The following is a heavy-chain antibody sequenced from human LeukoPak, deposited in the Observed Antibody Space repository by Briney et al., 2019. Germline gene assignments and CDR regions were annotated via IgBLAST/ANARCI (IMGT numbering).Heavy chain of an antibody. D-gene: IGHD2-15*01. V-gene: IGHV1-18*01. CDR3: ARVGLCSGGSCYYYMDV. CDR1: GYTFSRYG. CDR2: ISAYNGNT. J-gene: IGHJ6*03. Sequence: PVASVKVSCKASGYTFSRYGISWVRQAPGQGLEWMGWISAYNGNTNYALNVQGRVIMTTDTSTSTAYMELRSLRSDDTAVYYCARVGLCSGGSCYYYMDVWGKGTTVTVS.